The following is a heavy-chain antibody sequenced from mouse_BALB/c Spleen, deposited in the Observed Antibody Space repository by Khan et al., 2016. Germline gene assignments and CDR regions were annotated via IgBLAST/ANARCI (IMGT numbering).Heavy chain of an antibody. D-gene: IGHD3-1*01. Sequence: QIQLVQSGPELKKPGETVKISCKASGYTFTNYGMNWVKQAPGKGLKWMGWINTYTGEPTYADDFKGRFAFSLETSASSAYLQINTLKNEDMATYFCPRWLGQAPYHALDYWGQGTSVTVSS. V-gene: IGHV9-1*02. CDR1: GYTFTNYG. CDR3: PRWLGQAPYHALDY. CDR2: INTYTGEP. J-gene: IGHJ4*01.